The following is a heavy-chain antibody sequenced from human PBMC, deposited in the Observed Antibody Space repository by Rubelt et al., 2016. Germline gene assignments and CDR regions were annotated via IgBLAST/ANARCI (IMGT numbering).Heavy chain of an antibody. CDR1: GGSVSSGTYY. D-gene: IGHD4-23*01. V-gene: IGHV4-61*01. Sequence: QVQLQESGPGLVKPSETLSLTCTVSGGSVSSGTYYWTWIRQPPGKGLEWIGSIYYGGNTYYNPSLRGRVTISVETSKNQFSLKLSAVTAADTAVYYCARFSTVGNFDYWGQGTLVTVSS. J-gene: IGHJ4*02. CDR3: ARFSTVGNFDY. CDR2: IYYGGNT.